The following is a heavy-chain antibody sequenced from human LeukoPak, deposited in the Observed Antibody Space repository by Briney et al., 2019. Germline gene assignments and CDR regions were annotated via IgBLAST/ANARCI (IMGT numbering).Heavy chain of an antibody. D-gene: IGHD3-22*01. V-gene: IGHV3-7*01. CDR2: IKQDGSEK. CDR1: GFTFSSYW. J-gene: IGHJ5*01. CDR3: ARDLYRFSSGWYDF. Sequence: GGSLRLSGAASGFTFSSYWMSWVRQAPGKGLEWVANIKQDGSEKYYVDSVMGRFTISRDNAENSLYLQMISLRAEDTAMYYCARDLYRFSSGWYDFWGQGTLVTVSS.